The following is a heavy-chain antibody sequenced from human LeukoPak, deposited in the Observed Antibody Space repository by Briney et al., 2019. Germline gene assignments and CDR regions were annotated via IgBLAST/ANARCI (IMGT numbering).Heavy chain of an antibody. Sequence: GGSPRLSCAASGFTFSSYAMSWVRQAPGKGLEWVSAISGSGGSTYYADSVKGRFTISRDNFKNTLYLQMNSLRAEDTAVYYCANLYYYDSSGYYKDLIDYWGQGTLVTVSS. CDR3: ANLYYYDSSGYYKDLIDY. V-gene: IGHV3-23*01. D-gene: IGHD3-22*01. CDR2: ISGSGGST. CDR1: GFTFSSYA. J-gene: IGHJ4*02.